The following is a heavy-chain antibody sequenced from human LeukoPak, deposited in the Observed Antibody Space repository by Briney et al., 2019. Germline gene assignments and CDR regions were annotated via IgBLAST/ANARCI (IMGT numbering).Heavy chain of an antibody. Sequence: GRSRRLSCAASGPTFTSYWMRWVRHAPGKGLEWVANIKQDGSEKYYVGSVKGRFTISRDNDKNSLYLQMNSRRAEDTAVYYCARGHIRLVVLVLTGPYFDYWGQGTLVTVSS. D-gene: IGHD3-9*01. CDR2: IKQDGSEK. J-gene: IGHJ4*02. CDR1: GPTFTSYW. V-gene: IGHV3-7*03. CDR3: ARGHIRLVVLVLTGPYFDY.